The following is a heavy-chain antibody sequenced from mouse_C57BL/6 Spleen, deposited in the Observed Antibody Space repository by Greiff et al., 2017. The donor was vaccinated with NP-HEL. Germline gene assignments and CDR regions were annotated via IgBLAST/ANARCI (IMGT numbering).Heavy chain of an antibody. Sequence: QVQLQQPGAELVKPGASVKLSCTASGYTFTSYWMHWVKQRPGQGLEWIGRIDPNSGGTNYNEKFKGKATLTVDKPSSTAYMQLSSLTSEDSAVYYCAKWAVVGGYAMDYWGQGTSVTVSS. CDR1: GYTFTSYW. CDR3: AKWAVVGGYAMDY. CDR2: IDPNSGGT. J-gene: IGHJ4*01. D-gene: IGHD3-3*01. V-gene: IGHV1-72*01.